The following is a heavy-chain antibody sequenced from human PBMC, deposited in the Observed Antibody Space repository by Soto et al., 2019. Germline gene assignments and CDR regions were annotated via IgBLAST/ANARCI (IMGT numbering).Heavy chain of an antibody. V-gene: IGHV1-8*01. CDR3: ARKPMNTHAFDI. CDR2: INPNSGNT. Sequence: ASVKVSCKASGYIFTNYDINWVRQATGQGLEYLGWINPNSGNTGYVQKFKGRVTMTRNTSINTAYMELNSLRSEDTAVYYCARKPMNTHAFDIWGQGTMVTVSS. CDR1: GYIFTNYD. J-gene: IGHJ3*02.